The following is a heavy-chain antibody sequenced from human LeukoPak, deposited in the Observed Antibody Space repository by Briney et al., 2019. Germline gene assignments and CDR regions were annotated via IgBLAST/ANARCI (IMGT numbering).Heavy chain of an antibody. CDR3: ARGSSRYFDY. D-gene: IGHD2-2*01. V-gene: IGHV4-34*01. Sequence: SETLSLTCAVYGGSFSGYYWSWIRQPPGKGLEWIGSIYYSGSTYYNPSLKSRVTISVDTSKNRFSLKLSSVTAADTAVYYCARGSSRYFDYWGQGTLVTVSS. CDR2: IYYSGST. J-gene: IGHJ4*02. CDR1: GGSFSGYY.